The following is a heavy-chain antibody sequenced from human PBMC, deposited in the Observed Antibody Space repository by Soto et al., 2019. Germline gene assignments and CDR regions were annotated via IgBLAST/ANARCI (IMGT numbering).Heavy chain of an antibody. Sequence: QVQLLQSGAEVKKPGASVKVSCKVSGHTLTELSMHWVRQAPGRGLEWMGGFDPEDGETIFAQKFQDRVTMTADTSTDSTYMELTSLRSEDKAVYYCAAGGTRWLHSPFDYWGQGTLVTISS. D-gene: IGHD1-1*01. CDR3: AAGGTRWLHSPFDY. J-gene: IGHJ4*02. CDR2: FDPEDGET. V-gene: IGHV1-24*01. CDR1: GHTLTELS.